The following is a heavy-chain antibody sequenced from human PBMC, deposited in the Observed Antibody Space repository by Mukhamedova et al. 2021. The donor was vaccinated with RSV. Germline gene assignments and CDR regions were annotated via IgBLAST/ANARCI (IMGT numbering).Heavy chain of an antibody. J-gene: IGHJ4*02. CDR3: AGDPLGRYFDY. Sequence: GRFTISRDNAKNSLYLQMSSLRAEDTAVYYCAGDPLGRYFDYWGQGTLVTVSS. V-gene: IGHV3-11*01. D-gene: IGHD7-27*01.